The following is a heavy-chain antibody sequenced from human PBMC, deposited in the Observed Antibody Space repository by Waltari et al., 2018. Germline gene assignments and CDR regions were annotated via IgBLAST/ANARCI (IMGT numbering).Heavy chain of an antibody. Sequence: EVQLVESGETFIPPRGSLRLSCAASGFTFGDYWMHWLCQTPGKGLVCVSRINSDGTTTTNADSVKGRFTISRDNAKSTLYLQMNSLRDEDTAIYYCARGKADDGWGSDGFDYWGQGTLVTVSS. J-gene: IGHJ4*02. D-gene: IGHD3-10*01. V-gene: IGHV3-74*01. CDR3: ARGKADDGWGSDGFDY. CDR2: INSDGTTT. CDR1: GFTFGDYW.